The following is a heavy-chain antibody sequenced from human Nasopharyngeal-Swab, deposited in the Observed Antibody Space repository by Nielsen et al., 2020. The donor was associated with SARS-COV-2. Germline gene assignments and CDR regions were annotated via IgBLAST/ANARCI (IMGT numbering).Heavy chain of an antibody. V-gene: IGHV3-21*01. CDR1: GFSFSIYS. J-gene: IGHJ6*02. Sequence: GESLKISCTASGFSFSIYSMNWVRQAPGKGLEWVSSISSSGSYIYYADSVKGRFTISRDNANNSLYLQMNSLRAEDSAVYYCARLTLAVTGMFGMDVWGQGTTVTVSS. CDR2: ISSSGSYI. CDR3: ARLTLAVTGMFGMDV. D-gene: IGHD6-19*01.